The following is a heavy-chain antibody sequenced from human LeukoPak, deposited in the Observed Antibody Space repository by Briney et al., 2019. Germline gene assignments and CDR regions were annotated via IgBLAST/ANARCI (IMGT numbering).Heavy chain of an antibody. D-gene: IGHD3-10*01. V-gene: IGHV3-64*01. CDR1: RVTFRSYG. CDR3: ARDLAYGSGSYRAFDP. CDR2: ISSNGGST. Sequence: GGSLNLSCAASRVTFRSYGMHWVRQAPGKGLEYVSAISSNGGSTYYANSVKGRFTISRDNSKNTLYLQMGSLRAEDMAVYYCARDLAYGSGSYRAFDPWGQGTLVTVSS. J-gene: IGHJ5*02.